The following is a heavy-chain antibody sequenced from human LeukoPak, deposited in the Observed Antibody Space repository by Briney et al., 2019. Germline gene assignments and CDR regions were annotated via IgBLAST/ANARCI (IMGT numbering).Heavy chain of an antibody. CDR3: AKRPDCSTTNCFRFEY. J-gene: IGHJ4*02. CDR1: GFTFSTYA. Sequence: PGGSLRLSCAASGFTFSTYAMSWVRQAPGLGLEWVSSISGDGGSTYYPESVKGRFTISRDNSKNTLYLQMNSLRADDTAVYYCAKRPDCSTTNCFRFEYWGQGTLVTVSS. D-gene: IGHD2-2*01. V-gene: IGHV3-23*01. CDR2: ISGDGGST.